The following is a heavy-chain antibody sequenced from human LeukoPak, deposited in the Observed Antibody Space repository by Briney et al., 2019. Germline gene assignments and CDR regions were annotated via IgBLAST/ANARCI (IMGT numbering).Heavy chain of an antibody. CDR1: GFTFSSYA. CDR2: ISGSGGST. CDR3: AKFIRQDSSGYQYYFDY. J-gene: IGHJ4*02. D-gene: IGHD3-22*01. V-gene: IGHV3-23*01. Sequence: PGGSLRLSCAASGFTFSSYAMSWVRQAPGKGLEWVSAISGSGGSTYYADSVKGRFTISRDNSKNTLYLQMNSLRAEDTAVYYCAKFIRQDSSGYQYYFDYWGQGTLVTVSS.